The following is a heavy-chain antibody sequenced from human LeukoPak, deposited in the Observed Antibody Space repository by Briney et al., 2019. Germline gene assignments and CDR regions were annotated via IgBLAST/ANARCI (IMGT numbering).Heavy chain of an antibody. D-gene: IGHD6-19*01. CDR2: IYYRGNT. CDR1: GGSISGSSYY. Sequence: SETLSLTCTVSGGSISGSSYYWGWLRQPPGKGREWIGTIYYRGNTYYNPSLKSRVSISVDTSKNQFSLKLSSVTAADTAMYYCARGTLYSGWSYYFDSWGQGSQVTVSS. V-gene: IGHV4-39*07. CDR3: ARGTLYSGWSYYFDS. J-gene: IGHJ4*02.